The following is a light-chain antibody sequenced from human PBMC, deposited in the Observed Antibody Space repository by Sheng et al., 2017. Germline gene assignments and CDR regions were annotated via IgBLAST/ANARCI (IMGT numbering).Light chain of an antibody. CDR3: LQDYNFPYT. Sequence: EVVMTQSPLSLPVTLGQPASISCRSSQSLVYKDKNTYLNWFHQRPGQSPRRLIYKVSDRDSGVPDRFSGSGSASDFTLTISSLQPEDFASYYCLQDYNFPYTFG. J-gene: IGKJ2*01. V-gene: IGKV2-30*01. CDR1: QSLVYKDKNTY. CDR2: KVS.